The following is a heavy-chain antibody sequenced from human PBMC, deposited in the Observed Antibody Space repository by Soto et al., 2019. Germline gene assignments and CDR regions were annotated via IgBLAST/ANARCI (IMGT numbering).Heavy chain of an antibody. V-gene: IGHV4-39*01. J-gene: IGHJ6*01. D-gene: IGHD6-6*01. CDR2: IYYSGST. Sequence: SKNPYHTSTVSGDSISSSSYYWGWIRQPPGKGLEWIGSIYYSGSTYYNPSLKSRVTISVDTSKNQFSLKLSSVTAADTAVYYCASGIFSYSSSSRYYYHCLDV. CDR1: GDSISSSSYY. CDR3: ASGIFSYSSSSRYYYHCLDV.